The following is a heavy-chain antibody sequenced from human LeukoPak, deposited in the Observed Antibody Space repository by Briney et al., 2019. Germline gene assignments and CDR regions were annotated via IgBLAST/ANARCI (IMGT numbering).Heavy chain of an antibody. CDR3: ARLRRNSDRSDFFYYYDH. D-gene: IGHD3-22*01. CDR1: GFTFSSYA. J-gene: IGHJ4*02. CDR2: VNTVSSYI. Sequence: GGSLRLSCAASGFTFSSYAMSWVRQAPGKGLEWAASVNTVSSYIYYADSMRGRFTISRDNAKNSLFLQMNSLRAEDTAVYYCARLRRNSDRSDFFYYYDHWGQGTLVTVSS. V-gene: IGHV3-21*01.